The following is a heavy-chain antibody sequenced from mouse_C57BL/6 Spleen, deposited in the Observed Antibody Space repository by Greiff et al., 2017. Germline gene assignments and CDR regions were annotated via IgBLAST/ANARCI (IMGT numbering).Heavy chain of an antibody. CDR3: ARPGRLRRDYYAMDY. Sequence: EVQLQQSGGGLVQPGGSLKLSCAASGIDFSRYWMSWVRRAPGKGLEWIGEINPDSSTINYAPSLKDKFIISRDNAKNTLYLQMSKVRSEDTALYYCARPGRLRRDYYAMDYWGQGTSVTVSS. D-gene: IGHD1-1*01. CDR1: GIDFSRYW. CDR2: INPDSSTI. J-gene: IGHJ4*01. V-gene: IGHV4-1*01.